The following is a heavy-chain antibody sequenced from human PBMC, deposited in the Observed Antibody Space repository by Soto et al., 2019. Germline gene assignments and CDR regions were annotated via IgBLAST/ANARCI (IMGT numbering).Heavy chain of an antibody. CDR3: ARHRNWKVYY. D-gene: IGHD1-1*01. CDR1: GDSIRSSTYQ. CDR2: AYYSEST. Sequence: SETLSLTCTVSGDSIRSSTYQWGWIRQPPGRGLEWIGSAYYSESTYYNPSLKSRVTIPVDTSKNQFSLKVNSVTAADTAVYYCARHRNWKVYYWGQGTLV. J-gene: IGHJ4*01. V-gene: IGHV4-39*01.